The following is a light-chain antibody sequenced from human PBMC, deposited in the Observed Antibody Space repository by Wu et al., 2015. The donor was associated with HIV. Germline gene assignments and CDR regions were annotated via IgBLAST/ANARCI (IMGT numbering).Light chain of an antibody. J-gene: IGKJ3*01. CDR2: GAS. CDR3: QHYGDSQFT. CDR1: QTIPSSH. V-gene: IGKV3-20*01. Sequence: IVLTQSPGTLSLSPGERATLSCRASQTIPSSHLAWYQQKPGQAPRLLIYGASSRATGIPGRFSGYMSAAADFTLTISRLEPEDSAVYFCQHYGDSQFTFGRGTKVEIK.